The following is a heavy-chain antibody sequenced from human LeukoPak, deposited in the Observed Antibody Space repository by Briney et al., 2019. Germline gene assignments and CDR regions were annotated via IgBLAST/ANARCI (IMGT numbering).Heavy chain of an antibody. V-gene: IGHV3-30-3*01. CDR1: GCTFSNYA. D-gene: IGHD1-26*01. Sequence: GGSLRLSCAGSGCTFSNYAMHWVRQAPGKGLEWVAVISYDGSNKYYTDSVKGRFTISRDNSKNTLYLQMSSLRAEDTSMYYCARPQSKWELLSYFDYWGQGTLVTVSS. CDR3: ARPQSKWELLSYFDY. CDR2: ISYDGSNK. J-gene: IGHJ4*02.